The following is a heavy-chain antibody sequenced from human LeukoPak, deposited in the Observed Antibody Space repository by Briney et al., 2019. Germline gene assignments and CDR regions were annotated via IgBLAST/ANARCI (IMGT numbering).Heavy chain of an antibody. CDR1: GGTFSSYA. J-gene: IGHJ4*02. D-gene: IGHD4-17*01. V-gene: IGHV1-69*04. CDR2: IIPIFGIA. Sequence: SVKVSCKASGGTFSSYAISWVRQAPGQGLEWMGRIIPIFGIANYAQKFQGRVTMTTDTSTSTAYMELRSLRSDDTAVYYCARDDGDYESLDYWGQGTLVTVSS. CDR3: ARDDGDYESLDY.